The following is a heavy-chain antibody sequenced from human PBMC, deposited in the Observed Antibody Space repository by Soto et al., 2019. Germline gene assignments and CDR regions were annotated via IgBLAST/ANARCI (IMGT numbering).Heavy chain of an antibody. CDR3: ARRALLVPSI. J-gene: IGHJ4*02. V-gene: IGHV4-39*01. Sequence: QLQLQESGPGLVKPSETLSLTCTVSGDSISSRGYYWVWIRQPPGKGLEWVGSIYEDGTTYYNPSLRSRVTIFVDTSKSQFSLKLSSVTAADTALYYCARRALLVPSIWGQGTLVTVSS. D-gene: IGHD2-2*01. CDR2: IYEDGTT. CDR1: GDSISSRGYY.